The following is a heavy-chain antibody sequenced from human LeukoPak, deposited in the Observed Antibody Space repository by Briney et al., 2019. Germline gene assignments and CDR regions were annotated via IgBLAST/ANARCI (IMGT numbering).Heavy chain of an antibody. Sequence: ASVKVSCKASGYTFTSYYMHWVRQAPGQGLEWMGIINPSGGSTSYAQKFRGRVTMTRDTSTSTVYMELSSLRSEDTAVYYCARGSPLLWFGELISFHYYYGMDVWGQGTTVTVSS. J-gene: IGHJ6*02. CDR3: ARGSPLLWFGELISFHYYYGMDV. CDR2: INPSGGST. V-gene: IGHV1-46*01. D-gene: IGHD3-10*01. CDR1: GYTFTSYY.